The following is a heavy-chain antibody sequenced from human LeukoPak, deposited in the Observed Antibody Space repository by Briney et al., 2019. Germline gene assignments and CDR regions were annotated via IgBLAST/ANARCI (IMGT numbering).Heavy chain of an antibody. D-gene: IGHD2-21*02. V-gene: IGHV3-30-3*01. CDR3: ARETLETAEYYFDY. Sequence: GGSLRLSCAASGFTFSSYAMHWVRQAPGKGLEWVAVISYDGSNKYYADSVKGRFTISRDNSKNTLYLQMNSLRAEDTAVYYCARETLETAEYYFDYWGQGTLVTVSS. CDR1: GFTFSSYA. CDR2: ISYDGSNK. J-gene: IGHJ4*02.